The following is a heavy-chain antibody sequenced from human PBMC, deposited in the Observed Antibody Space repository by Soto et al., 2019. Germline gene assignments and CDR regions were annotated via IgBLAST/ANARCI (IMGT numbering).Heavy chain of an antibody. J-gene: IGHJ4*02. CDR1: GYTFITYS. CDR3: AREGAHSTGWYDYFDP. V-gene: IGHV1-18*04. CDR2: ISTYNGNT. D-gene: IGHD6-13*01. Sequence: QVQLVQSGGEVKKPGASVKVSCKATGYTFITYSITWVRQAPGQGLEWMGWISTYNGNTKYAQNLQGRVTLTTDTSTSTDYLEMRSLRSDDTAIYYCAREGAHSTGWYDYFDPWGQGTLVTVSS.